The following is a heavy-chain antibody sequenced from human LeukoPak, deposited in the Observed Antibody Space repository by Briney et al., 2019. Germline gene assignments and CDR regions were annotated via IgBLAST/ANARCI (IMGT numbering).Heavy chain of an antibody. CDR1: RFTFSDYD. J-gene: IGHJ5*02. Sequence: GGSLRLSCAASRFTFSDYDMSWIRQAPGKGLEWVSYISSSSSYTKYADSVKGRFTISRDNAKNSLFLQMNSLRAEDTAVYYCARAPSYGDKRMSWFDPWGQGTLVTVSS. CDR3: ARAPSYGDKRMSWFDP. CDR2: ISSSSSYT. D-gene: IGHD4-17*01. V-gene: IGHV3-11*06.